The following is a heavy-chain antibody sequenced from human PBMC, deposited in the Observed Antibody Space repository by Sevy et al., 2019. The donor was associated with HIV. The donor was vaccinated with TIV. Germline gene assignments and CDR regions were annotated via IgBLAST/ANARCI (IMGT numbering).Heavy chain of an antibody. V-gene: IGHV3-49*03. Sequence: GGSLRLSCTASGFTFGDYAMSWFRQAPGKGLEWVGLIRSKAYGGTTEYAASVKGRFTISRDDSKSIAYLQMNSLKTEDTAVYYCTRAIFGVVIIHWFDPWGQGTLVTVSS. D-gene: IGHD3-3*01. CDR1: GFTFGDYA. J-gene: IGHJ5*02. CDR2: IRSKAYGGTT. CDR3: TRAIFGVVIIHWFDP.